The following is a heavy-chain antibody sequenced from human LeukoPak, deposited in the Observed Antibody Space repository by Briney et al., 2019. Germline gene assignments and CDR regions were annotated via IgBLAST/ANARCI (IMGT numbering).Heavy chain of an antibody. D-gene: IGHD3-10*01. CDR2: IWFDGSNK. Sequence: GGSLRLSCAASGFTFSNFGMHWVRRAPGKGLEWVAVIWFDGSNKYYADPVKGRFTISRDNSKNTLYLQMDSLRAEDTALYYCARDESSGSLHFDYWGQGTLVTVSS. CDR1: GFTFSNFG. V-gene: IGHV3-33*01. CDR3: ARDESSGSLHFDY. J-gene: IGHJ4*02.